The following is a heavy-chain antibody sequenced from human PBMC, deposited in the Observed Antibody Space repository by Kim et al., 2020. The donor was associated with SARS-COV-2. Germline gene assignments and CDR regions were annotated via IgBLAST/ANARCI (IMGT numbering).Heavy chain of an antibody. CDR2: IKQDGSEK. D-gene: IGHD3-3*01. V-gene: IGHV3-7*03. CDR3: ARAESRYYDFWRNGMDV. J-gene: IGHJ6*02. Sequence: GGSLRLSCAASGFTFSSYWMSWVRQAPGKGLEWVANIKQDGSEKYYVDSVKGRFTISRDNAKNSLYLQMNSLRAEDTAVYYCARAESRYYDFWRNGMDVWGQGTTVTVSS. CDR1: GFTFSSYW.